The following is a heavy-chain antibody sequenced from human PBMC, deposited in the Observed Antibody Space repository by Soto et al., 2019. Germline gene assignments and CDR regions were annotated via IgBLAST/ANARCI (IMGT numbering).Heavy chain of an antibody. CDR1: GGSISSGGYY. V-gene: IGHV4-31*03. Sequence: QVQLQESGPGLVKPSQTLSLTCTVSGGSISSGGYYWSWIRQHPGKGLEWIGYIYYSGSTYYNPSLKSRVTIAVDTSKNQFSRKLSSVTAADTAVYYCARAAHYDFWSGYPNWYFDLWGRGTLVTVSS. D-gene: IGHD3-3*01. CDR2: IYYSGST. CDR3: ARAAHYDFWSGYPNWYFDL. J-gene: IGHJ2*01.